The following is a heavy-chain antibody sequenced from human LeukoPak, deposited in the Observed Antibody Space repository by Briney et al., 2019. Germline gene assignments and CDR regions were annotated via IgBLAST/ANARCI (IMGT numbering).Heavy chain of an antibody. D-gene: IGHD2-15*01. V-gene: IGHV3-30*04. CDR2: ISYDGSNK. J-gene: IGHJ4*02. CDR3: ARVSLPTRLLLRWDFDY. CDR1: GFTFSSYA. Sequence: GRSLRLSCAASGFTFSSYAMHWVRQAPGKGLERVAVISYDGSNKYYADSVKGRFTISRDNSKNTLYLQMNSLRAEDTAVYYCARVSLPTRLLLRWDFDYWGQGTLVTVSS.